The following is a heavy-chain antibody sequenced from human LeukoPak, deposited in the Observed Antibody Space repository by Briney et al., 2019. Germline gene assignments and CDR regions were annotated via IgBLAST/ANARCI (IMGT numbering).Heavy chain of an antibody. CDR3: AKAGTLDTAMMHFDY. Sequence: PEGSLRLSCAASGFTFSSYGMHWVRQAPGKGLEWVAFIRYDGSNKYYADSVKGRFTISRDNSKNTLYLQMNSLRAEDTAVYYCAKAGTLDTAMMHFDYWGQGTLVTVSS. CDR2: IRYDGSNK. CDR1: GFTFSSYG. D-gene: IGHD5-18*01. V-gene: IGHV3-30*02. J-gene: IGHJ4*02.